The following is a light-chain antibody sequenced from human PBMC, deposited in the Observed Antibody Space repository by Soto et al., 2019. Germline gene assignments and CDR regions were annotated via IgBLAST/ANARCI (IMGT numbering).Light chain of an antibody. J-gene: IGLJ2*01. Sequence: SYELTQPPSVSVAPGQTATITCGGNNIGSKSVHWYQQKADRAPVLVVHDDSDRPSGIPERFSGSNSGSTATLTISRVEAGDEADYHCQVWDTSSDNVLFGGGTKLTVL. CDR1: NIGSKS. V-gene: IGLV3-21*02. CDR3: QVWDTSSDNVL. CDR2: DDS.